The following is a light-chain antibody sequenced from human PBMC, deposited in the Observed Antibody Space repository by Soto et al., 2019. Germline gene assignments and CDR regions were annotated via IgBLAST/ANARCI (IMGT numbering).Light chain of an antibody. Sequence: EIVMTQSPATLSVSPGERATLSCRASKSVDSNLAWYQQKPGQAPRLLIYGASIRATGIPARFSGSESGTELTLTISSLQSEDFAVYYCQQYDNWPLTFGGGTKVEIK. V-gene: IGKV3-15*01. CDR3: QQYDNWPLT. CDR2: GAS. CDR1: KSVDSN. J-gene: IGKJ4*01.